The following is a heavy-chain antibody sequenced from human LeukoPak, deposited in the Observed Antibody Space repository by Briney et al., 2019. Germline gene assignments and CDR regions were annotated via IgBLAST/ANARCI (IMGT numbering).Heavy chain of an antibody. Sequence: GGSLRLSCAASGFTFSDYYMSWIRQAPGKGLEWVSYISSSGSTIYYADSVKGRFTISRDNAKNSLYLQMNSLRAEDTAVYYCARDSTPDYDSSAYYYDAFDIWGQGTLVTVSS. CDR1: GFTFSDYY. D-gene: IGHD3-22*01. J-gene: IGHJ3*02. CDR2: ISSSGSTI. V-gene: IGHV3-11*04. CDR3: ARDSTPDYDSSAYYYDAFDI.